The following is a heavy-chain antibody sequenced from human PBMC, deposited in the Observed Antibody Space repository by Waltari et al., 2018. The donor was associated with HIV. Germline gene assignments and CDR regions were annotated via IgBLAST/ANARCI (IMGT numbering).Heavy chain of an antibody. D-gene: IGHD3-16*02. V-gene: IGHV4-4*07. CDR3: ARGLRLGELSLYKYAFDI. Sequence: QVQLEESGPGLVKPSETLSLTCTVSGGSISSYYWSWIRLPAGKGLEWIGRIYTSGSTNYNPSLKSRVTLSVDTSMNQFSLKLSSVTAADTAVYYCARGLRLGELSLYKYAFDIWGQGTTVTVSS. CDR2: IYTSGST. J-gene: IGHJ3*02. CDR1: GGSISSYY.